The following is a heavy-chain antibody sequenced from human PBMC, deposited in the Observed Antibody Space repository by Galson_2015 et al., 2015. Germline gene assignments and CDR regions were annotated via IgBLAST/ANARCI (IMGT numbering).Heavy chain of an antibody. D-gene: IGHD2-15*01. CDR3: ARDRAFYHLLVSVPMHDAFDF. V-gene: IGHV1-46*02. CDR2: ISPLDGIP. Sequence: SVKVSCKASGYSFNNYYIHWVRQAPGQGFESLGMISPLDGIPIYAQKFEGRLAMTRDTSTSTVYMELSSLRSEDSALYYCARDRAFYHLLVSVPMHDAFDFWGQGTLLTVSS. J-gene: IGHJ3*01. CDR1: GYSFNNYY.